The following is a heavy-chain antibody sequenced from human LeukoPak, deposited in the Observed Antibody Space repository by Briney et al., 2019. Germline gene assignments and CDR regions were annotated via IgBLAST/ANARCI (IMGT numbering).Heavy chain of an antibody. CDR2: INHSGST. Sequence: SETLSLTCAVYGGSFSGYYWSWIRQPPGKGLEWIGEINHSGSTNYNPSLKSRVTISVDTSKNQFSLKLSSVAAADTAVYYCASLVVPAAIGYRRYYGMDVWGQGTTVTVSS. CDR3: ASLVVPAAIGYRRYYGMDV. CDR1: GGSFSGYY. D-gene: IGHD2-2*01. J-gene: IGHJ6*02. V-gene: IGHV4-34*01.